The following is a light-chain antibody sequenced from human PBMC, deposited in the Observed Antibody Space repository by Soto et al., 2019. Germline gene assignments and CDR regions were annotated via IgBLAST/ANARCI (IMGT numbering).Light chain of an antibody. Sequence: DIQMTQSPSTLSASVGDRVTITCRASQSISSWLAWYQQKPGKAPNLLIYKASSLESGVPPRFSGSGSGTEFTLIISSLQPDDFATYYCQQYNSYPLTFDGGTKVEIK. CDR3: QQYNSYPLT. CDR1: QSISSW. CDR2: KAS. V-gene: IGKV1-5*03. J-gene: IGKJ4*01.